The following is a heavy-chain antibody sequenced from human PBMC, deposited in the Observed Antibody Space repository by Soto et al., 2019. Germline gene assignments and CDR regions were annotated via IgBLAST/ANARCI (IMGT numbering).Heavy chain of an antibody. J-gene: IGHJ4*02. Sequence: GASVKVSCKASGYTFTSYGISWVRQAPGQGLEWMGWISAYNGNTNYAQKLQGRVTMTTDTSTSTAYMELRSLRSDDTAVYYCASSRSGLDWLSNDYWGQGTLVTVSS. D-gene: IGHD3-3*01. CDR1: GYTFTSYG. V-gene: IGHV1-18*01. CDR3: ASSRSGLDWLSNDY. CDR2: ISAYNGNT.